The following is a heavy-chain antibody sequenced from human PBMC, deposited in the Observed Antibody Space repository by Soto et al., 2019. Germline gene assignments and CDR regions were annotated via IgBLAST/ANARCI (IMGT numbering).Heavy chain of an antibody. D-gene: IGHD2-8*01. CDR1: GYTFSRYG. J-gene: IGHJ6*01. Sequence: QGQLVQSGPEAKKPGASVKVSCKASGYTFSRYGISWVRQAPGQGLEWMGWISGYTGDSKYAQKVHGRVTMTIDTSTYTAYMELRSLTSDDTAIYYCAKNGQPPYYYYGMDVWGQGTTVTVSS. V-gene: IGHV1-18*01. CDR2: ISGYTGDS. CDR3: AKNGQPPYYYYGMDV.